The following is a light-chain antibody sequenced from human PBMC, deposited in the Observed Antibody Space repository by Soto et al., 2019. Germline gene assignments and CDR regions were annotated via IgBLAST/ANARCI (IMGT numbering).Light chain of an antibody. V-gene: IGKV1-5*03. CDR1: QSISSW. J-gene: IGKJ1*01. CDR2: KAS. CDR3: QQYNSFPT. Sequence: DIQMTQSPSTLSASVGDRVTITCRASQSISSWLAWYQQKPGKAPKLLIYKASSLESGVPSRFSGSGSGTEFTLTISSLQPDDFATYYGQQYNSFPTCGQGTKVEIK.